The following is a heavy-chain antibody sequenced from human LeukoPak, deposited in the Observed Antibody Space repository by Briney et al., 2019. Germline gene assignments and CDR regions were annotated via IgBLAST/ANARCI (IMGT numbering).Heavy chain of an antibody. D-gene: IGHD1-26*01. CDR1: GGSLTTTDFD. Sequence: SETLSLTCALSGGSLTTTDFDWAWVRQPPGQGFGWLATISSSGKAYYYPSLMSRVTISVDTSKNQFSLDVTSVTAADTGLFYCARFKGGTGFDYWGRGILVIVS. V-gene: IGHV4-39*01. CDR2: ISSSGKA. CDR3: ARFKGGTGFDY. J-gene: IGHJ4*02.